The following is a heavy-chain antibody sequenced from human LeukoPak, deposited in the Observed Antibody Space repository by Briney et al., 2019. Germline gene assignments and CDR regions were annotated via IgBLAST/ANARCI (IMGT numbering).Heavy chain of an antibody. J-gene: IGHJ4*02. CDR1: GVSISSYY. V-gene: IGHV4-59*01. CDR2: IYYSGST. D-gene: IGHD4-17*01. CDR3: ARDDYGDFSLDY. Sequence: IPSETLSLTCTVSGVSISSYYWSWIRQPPGKGLEWIGYIYYSGSTNYNPSLKSRVTISVDTSKNQFSLKLSSVTAADTAVYYCARDDYGDFSLDYWGQGTLVAVSS.